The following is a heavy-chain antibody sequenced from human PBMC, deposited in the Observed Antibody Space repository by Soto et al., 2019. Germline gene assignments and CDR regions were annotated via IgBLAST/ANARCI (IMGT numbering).Heavy chain of an antibody. CDR1: GFTFSSYG. J-gene: IGHJ5*02. V-gene: IGHV3-33*01. CDR2: IWYDGSNK. D-gene: IGHD2-2*01. CDR3: ARQPDGYCSSTSCASELGP. Sequence: LRLSRAASGFTFSSYGMHWVRQAPGKGLEWVAVIWYDGSNKYYADSVKGRFTISRDNSKNTLYLQMNSLRAEDTAVYYCARQPDGYCSSTSCASELGPWGQGTLVTVSS.